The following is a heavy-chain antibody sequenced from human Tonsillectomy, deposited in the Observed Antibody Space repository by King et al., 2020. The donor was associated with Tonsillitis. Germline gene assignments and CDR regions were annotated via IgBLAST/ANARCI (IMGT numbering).Heavy chain of an antibody. CDR2: INPNSGGT. CDR3: ASGWFDIGPYGMDV. D-gene: IGHD3-10*01. J-gene: IGHJ6*02. CDR1: GYTFTGYY. V-gene: IGHV1-2*02. Sequence: QLVQSGAEVKKPGASVMVSCKASGYTFTGYYMHWVQQAPGQGLEWMGWINPNSGGTNYAQRFQGRVTMTRDTSISTAYMELSRLRSDDTAVFYCASGWFDIGPYGMDVWGQGTTVTVS.